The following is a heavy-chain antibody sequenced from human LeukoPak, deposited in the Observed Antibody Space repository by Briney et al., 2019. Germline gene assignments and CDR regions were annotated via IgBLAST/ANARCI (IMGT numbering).Heavy chain of an antibody. D-gene: IGHD3-22*01. J-gene: IGHJ4*02. Sequence: SVKVSCKASGGTFSSYAISWVRQAPGQGLEWMGGIIPIFGTANCAQKFQGRVTITADESTSTAYMELSSLRSEDTAVYYCARATYYYDSSGYYPYYFDYWGQGTLVTVSS. CDR3: ARATYYYDSSGYYPYYFDY. V-gene: IGHV1-69*13. CDR2: IIPIFGTA. CDR1: GGTFSSYA.